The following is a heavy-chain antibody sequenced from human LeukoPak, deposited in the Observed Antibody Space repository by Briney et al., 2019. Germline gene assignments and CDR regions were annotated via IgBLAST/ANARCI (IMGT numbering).Heavy chain of an antibody. CDR3: ARVYYGSGSLYQYYYYMDV. V-gene: IGHV3-66*01. CDR2: IYSGGKT. CDR1: GFTVSSNY. Sequence: GGSLRLSCAASGFTVSSNYMSWVRQAPGKGLEWVSVIYSGGKTYHADSVKGRFTTSRDNSKNTLYLQMSSLRAEDTAVYYCARVYYGSGSLYQYYYYMDVWGKGTTVTISS. D-gene: IGHD3-10*01. J-gene: IGHJ6*03.